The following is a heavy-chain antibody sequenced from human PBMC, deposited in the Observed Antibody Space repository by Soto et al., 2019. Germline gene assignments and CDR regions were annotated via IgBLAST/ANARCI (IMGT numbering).Heavy chain of an antibody. CDR2: ISYDGSNK. CDR3: AKDRRDGYNYLDY. V-gene: IGHV3-30*18. D-gene: IGHD5-12*01. CDR1: GFTFSSYG. Sequence: QVQLVESGGGVVQPGRSLRLSCAASGFTFSSYGMHWVRQAPGKGLEWVAVISYDGSNKYYADSVKGRVTISRDNSKNTLYLQMNSLRAEDTAVYYCAKDRRDGYNYLDYWGQGTLVTVSS. J-gene: IGHJ4*02.